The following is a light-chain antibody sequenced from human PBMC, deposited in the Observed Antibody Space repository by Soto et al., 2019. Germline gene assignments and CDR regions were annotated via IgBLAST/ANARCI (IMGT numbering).Light chain of an antibody. J-gene: IGKJ1*01. Sequence: EIVLPQSPATLSLSPAERPTPSSRARQSVSRKVTWYQQNPGQAPRVLIYDASNRATGIPARFSGSGNRTDFTLTISSLEPEDVAVYYCQQRSNWPPWTFGQGTKVDIK. CDR3: QQRSNWPPWT. V-gene: IGKV3-11*01. CDR2: DAS. CDR1: QSVSRK.